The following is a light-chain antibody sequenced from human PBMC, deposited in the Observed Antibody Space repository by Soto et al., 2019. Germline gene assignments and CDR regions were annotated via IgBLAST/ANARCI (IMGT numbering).Light chain of an antibody. J-gene: IGLJ3*02. V-gene: IGLV1-44*01. CDR3: AAWDDSLRVRV. Sequence: QSVLTQPPSASGAPGQRVTISCSGSTSTIGGNTLNWYQHLPGAAPNLLIYGDNQRPSGVPDRFSGSKSGTSASLTIIGLQSEDEAEYYCAAWDDSLRVRVFGGGTKLTVL. CDR1: TSTIGGNT. CDR2: GDN.